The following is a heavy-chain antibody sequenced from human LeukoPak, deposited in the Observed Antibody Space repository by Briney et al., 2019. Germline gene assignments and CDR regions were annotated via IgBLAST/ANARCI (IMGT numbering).Heavy chain of an antibody. J-gene: IGHJ6*02. Sequence: SLKFSCKASGCTISSYANSWVRQAPGQGLEWMGGVIPIFGTANYAQKFQGRVTITADESTSTAYMELSSLRSEDTAVYYCASPGRLDYYYYGMDVWGQGTTVTVSS. V-gene: IGHV1-69*01. CDR1: GCTISSYA. CDR3: ASPGRLDYYYYGMDV. D-gene: IGHD6-25*01. CDR2: VIPIFGTA.